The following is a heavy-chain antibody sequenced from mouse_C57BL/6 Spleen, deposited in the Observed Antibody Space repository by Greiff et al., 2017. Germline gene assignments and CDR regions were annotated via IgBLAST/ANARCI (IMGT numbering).Heavy chain of an antibody. Sequence: VQVVESGPGLVQPSQSLSITCTVSGFSLTSYGVHWVRQSPGKGLEWLGVIWRGGSTDYNAAFMSRLSITKDNSKSQVFFKMNSLQADDTAIYYCYKGGNYGWYFDVWGTGTTVTVSS. V-gene: IGHV2-5*01. CDR1: GFSLTSYG. J-gene: IGHJ1*03. CDR3: YKGGNYGWYFDV. D-gene: IGHD2-1*01. CDR2: IWRGGST.